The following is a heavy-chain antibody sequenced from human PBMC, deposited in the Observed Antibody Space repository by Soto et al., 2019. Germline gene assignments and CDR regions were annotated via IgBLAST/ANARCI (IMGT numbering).Heavy chain of an antibody. Sequence: EVQLLESGGGLVQPGASLRLSCAASGFTFKNYAMSWVRQAPGKGLEWVSVIRDSDGTFYADSVKGRFTISRDNSKNTLFPQMNSLRAEDTAVYYCAKAGVSLGALYGLDVWGQGTTVTVSS. CDR3: AKAGVSLGALYGLDV. CDR2: IRDSDGT. D-gene: IGHD3-10*01. J-gene: IGHJ6*02. CDR1: GFTFKNYA. V-gene: IGHV3-23*01.